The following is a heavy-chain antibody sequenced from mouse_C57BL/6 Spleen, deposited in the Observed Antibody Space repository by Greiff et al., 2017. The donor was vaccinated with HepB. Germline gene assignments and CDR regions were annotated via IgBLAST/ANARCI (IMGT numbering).Heavy chain of an antibody. CDR3: TRGSWEGPFDY. J-gene: IGHJ2*01. CDR2: IDPETGGT. D-gene: IGHD4-1*01. CDR1: GYTFTDYE. Sequence: VQLVESGAELVRPGASVTLSCKASGYTFTDYEMHWVKQTPVHGLEWIGAIDPETGGTAYNQKFKGKAILTADKSSSTAYMELRSLTSEDSAVYYCTRGSWEGPFDYWGQGTTLTVSS. V-gene: IGHV1-15*01.